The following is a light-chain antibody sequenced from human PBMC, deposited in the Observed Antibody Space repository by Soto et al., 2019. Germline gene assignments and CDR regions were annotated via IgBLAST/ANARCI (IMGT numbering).Light chain of an antibody. V-gene: IGKV3-15*01. CDR2: DTS. Sequence: MTQSPFTLSASVGYRVTINCGASQVIVYSLACYQHKPGQTPRLLIYDTSTRATGVPTRFSGSRSGAEFTLTINSLQSEDFAVYYCQTYNNWPLTCGGGNKGDIK. J-gene: IGKJ4*01. CDR3: QTYNNWPLT. CDR1: QVIVYS.